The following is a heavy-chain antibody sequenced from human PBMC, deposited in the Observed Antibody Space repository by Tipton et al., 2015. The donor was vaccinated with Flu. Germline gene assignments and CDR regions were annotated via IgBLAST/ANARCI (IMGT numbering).Heavy chain of an antibody. CDR3: ARDLRGYSGYTGGDAFDM. V-gene: IGHV4-61*02. CDR1: GDSISTGSHY. J-gene: IGHJ3*02. D-gene: IGHD5-12*01. CDR2: ISTSGST. Sequence: TLSLTCNVSGDSISTGSHYWNWIRQPAGKGLEWIGRISTSGSTNYNASLESRVTLSRDTSKNHISLRLTSATAADTALYYCARDLRGYSGYTGGDAFDMWGRGIMVFVSS.